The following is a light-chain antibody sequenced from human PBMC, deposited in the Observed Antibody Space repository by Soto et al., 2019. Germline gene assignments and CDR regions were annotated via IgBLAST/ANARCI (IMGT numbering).Light chain of an antibody. CDR1: QSVLYNSNNKNH. CDR3: QQYYSIPFT. J-gene: IGKJ2*01. V-gene: IGKV4-1*01. CDR2: GAS. Sequence: DFVMTQAPDSLAVSLGERATINCKSSQSVLYNSNNKNHLGWFQQKPGHPPKLLIYGASFRPSGVPDRFSGSGSGTAFTLTISSLQAEDVAVYYCQQYYSIPFTFGQGTKVDI.